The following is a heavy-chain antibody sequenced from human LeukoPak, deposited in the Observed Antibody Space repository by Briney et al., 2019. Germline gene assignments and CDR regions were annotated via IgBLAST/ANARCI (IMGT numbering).Heavy chain of an antibody. J-gene: IGHJ4*02. CDR3: ARDPPGLTLGSPGDY. Sequence: YTXXXXGIAWVRQAPGQGLQWMGWISANNGDTIYSQKLQGRVTMTTDTSTNTAYMELRSLTSDDTAVYYCARDPPGLTLGSPGDYWGQGTLVIVSS. CDR2: ISANNGDT. V-gene: IGHV1-18*01. D-gene: IGHD3-16*01. CDR1: YTXXXXG.